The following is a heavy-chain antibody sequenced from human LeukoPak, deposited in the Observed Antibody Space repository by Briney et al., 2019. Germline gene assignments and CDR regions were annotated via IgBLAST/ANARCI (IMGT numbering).Heavy chain of an antibody. D-gene: IGHD4-17*01. J-gene: IGHJ4*02. CDR3: ARQASTYGELDS. CDR2: IYYSGST. V-gene: IGHV4-39*07. Sequence: SETLSLTCTVSGGSISSSSYYWGWIRQPPGKGLEWIGSIYYSGSTYYNPSLKSRVTISVDTSKNQFSLKLSSVTAADTAFYYCARQASTYGELDSWGQGTLVTVSS. CDR1: GGSISSSSYY.